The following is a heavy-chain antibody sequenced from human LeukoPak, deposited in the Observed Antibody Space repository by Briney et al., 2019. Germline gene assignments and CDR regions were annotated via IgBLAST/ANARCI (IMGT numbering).Heavy chain of an antibody. Sequence: GGSLRLSCVASGFTFDDYGISWIRQAPGKGLEWVSSIDYSGDSPYYADSVKGRFTMSRDNSKNIVYLQLSTLRPEDTALYYCTRNSGWYGISWGQGTQVTVSS. V-gene: IGHV3-23*01. CDR3: TRNSGWYGIS. CDR1: GFTFDDYG. D-gene: IGHD6-19*01. J-gene: IGHJ4*02. CDR2: IDYSGDSP.